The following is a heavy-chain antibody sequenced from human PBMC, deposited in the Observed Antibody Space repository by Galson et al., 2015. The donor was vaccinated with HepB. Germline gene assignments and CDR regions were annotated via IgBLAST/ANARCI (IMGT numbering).Heavy chain of an antibody. CDR2: MSEDGSVK. D-gene: IGHD1-26*01. V-gene: IGHV3-7*01. CDR3: VRESRSRPLLD. J-gene: IGHJ4*02. Sequence: SLRLSCAASGFTFSNYWMGWIRQAPAKGPEWVATMSEDGSVKNYVDPVKGRFTISRDNAKNSVYLQMNNLGAEDTATYYCVRESRSRPLLDWGQGTVVPVSS. CDR1: GFTFSNYW.